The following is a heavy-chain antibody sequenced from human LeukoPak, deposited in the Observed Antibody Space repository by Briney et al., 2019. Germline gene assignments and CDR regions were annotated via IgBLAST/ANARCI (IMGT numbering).Heavy chain of an antibody. CDR2: IYPGDSDT. CDR3: ATRDCSSTSCNGGWFDY. J-gene: IGHJ4*02. Sequence: GESLKISCKGSGYSFTSYWIGWVRQMPGKGLEWMGIIYPGDSDTRYSPSFQGQVTISADKSISTAYLQWSSLKASDTAMYYCATRDCSSTSCNGGWFDYWGQGTLVTVSS. D-gene: IGHD2-2*01. CDR1: GYSFTSYW. V-gene: IGHV5-51*01.